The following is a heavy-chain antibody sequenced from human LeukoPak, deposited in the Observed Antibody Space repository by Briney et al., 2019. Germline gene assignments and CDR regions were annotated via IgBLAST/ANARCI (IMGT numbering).Heavy chain of an antibody. CDR3: ARVGATYPPSDAFDI. Sequence: GGSLRLSCAASRFIFSDYYMSWIRQAPGKGLELLSYISSSTSYTNYADSVKGRFTISRDNANNSLYLQMNSLRAEDTAVYYCARVGATYPPSDAFDIWGQGTMVTVSS. V-gene: IGHV3-11*06. J-gene: IGHJ3*02. CDR2: ISSSTSYT. D-gene: IGHD4/OR15-4a*01. CDR1: RFIFSDYY.